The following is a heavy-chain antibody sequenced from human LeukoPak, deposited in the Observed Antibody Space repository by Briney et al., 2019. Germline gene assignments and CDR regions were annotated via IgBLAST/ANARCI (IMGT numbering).Heavy chain of an antibody. J-gene: IGHJ4*02. CDR3: ATMGSGSSYFDY. V-gene: IGHV4-4*02. CDR1: GFTFSSYSM. CDR2: IYHSGTT. Sequence: GSLRLSCIASGFTFSSYSMNWVRQSPGKGLEWIGEIYHSGTTNSNPSLKSRVTILVDKSKNQFSLRLSSVTAADTAVYYCATMGSGSSYFDYWGQGTLVTVSS. D-gene: IGHD3-10*01.